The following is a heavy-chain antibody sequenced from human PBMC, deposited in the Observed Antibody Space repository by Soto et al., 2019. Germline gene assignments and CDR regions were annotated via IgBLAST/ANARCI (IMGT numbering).Heavy chain of an antibody. CDR3: AKEAEENANEPIPGDC. V-gene: IGHV3-23*01. J-gene: IGHJ4*02. D-gene: IGHD1-1*01. Sequence: PGGSLRLSCSASGITFRNFAMTWVRQAPGKGLEWVSGISGSGRMTYYAHSVKGHFTISRDNSKNTLYLQMDSLRVEDTAVYYCAKEAEENANEPIPGDCWGKGTVGTTSS. CDR2: ISGSGRMT. CDR1: GITFRNFA.